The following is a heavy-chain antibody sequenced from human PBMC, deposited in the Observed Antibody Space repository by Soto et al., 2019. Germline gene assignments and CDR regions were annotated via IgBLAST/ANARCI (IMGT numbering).Heavy chain of an antibody. CDR3: ARERLWFGESRYYYYGMDV. D-gene: IGHD3-10*01. CDR2: ISAHNGNT. V-gene: IGHV1-18*01. CDR1: GYTFTSYD. J-gene: IGHJ6*02. Sequence: ASVKVSCKASGYTFTSYDISWVRQAPGQGLDWMGWISAHNGNTNSARKLQGRVTMTTDTSTSTAYMELRSLRSDDTAVYYCARERLWFGESRYYYYGMDVWGQGTTVTVSS.